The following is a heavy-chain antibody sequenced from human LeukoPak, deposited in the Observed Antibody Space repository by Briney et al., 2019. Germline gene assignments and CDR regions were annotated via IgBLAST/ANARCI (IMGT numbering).Heavy chain of an antibody. CDR3: ARVMGRYCSSTSCYVDY. D-gene: IGHD2-2*01. V-gene: IGHV3-30*02. Sequence: HPGGSLRLSCAASGFTFNNYGMHWVRQAPGKGLEWVAFIRYNGNNQYYADSVKGRFTISRDNSKNTLYLQMNSLRAEDAAVYYCARVMGRYCSSTSCYVDYWGQGTLVTVSS. J-gene: IGHJ4*02. CDR2: IRYNGNNQ. CDR1: GFTFNNYG.